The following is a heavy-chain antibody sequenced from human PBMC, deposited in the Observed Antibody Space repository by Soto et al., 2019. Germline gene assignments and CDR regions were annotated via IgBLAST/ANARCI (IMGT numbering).Heavy chain of an antibody. V-gene: IGHV3-48*02. J-gene: IGHJ5*02. CDR3: ARDPERCSGGSCYPVDWFDP. CDR2: ISSSSGTI. CDR1: GFTFSSYS. Sequence: GGSLRLSCAASGFTFSSYSMNWVRQAPGKGLEWVSYISSSSGTIYYADSVKGRFTISRDNAKNSLYLQMNSLRDEDTAVYYCARDPERCSGGSCYPVDWFDPWGQGTLVTVS. D-gene: IGHD2-15*01.